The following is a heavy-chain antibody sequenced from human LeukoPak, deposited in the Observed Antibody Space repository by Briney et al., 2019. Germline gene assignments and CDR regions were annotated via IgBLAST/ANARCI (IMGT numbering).Heavy chain of an antibody. Sequence: GGSLGHSCAATRHTHRTTHMIYLRQAPGKGLEWVSVISPGGSTYYADSVKGRFTLSRDNSSNPLYLQMNSPRAEDTPVYYRARCQGIADYWRQGTLVTVSS. D-gene: IGHD2/OR15-2a*01. J-gene: IGHJ4*02. CDR1: RHTHRTTH. V-gene: IGHV3-53*01. CDR3: ARCQGIADY. CDR2: ISPGGST.